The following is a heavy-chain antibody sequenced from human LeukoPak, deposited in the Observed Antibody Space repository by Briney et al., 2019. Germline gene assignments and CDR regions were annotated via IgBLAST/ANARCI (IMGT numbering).Heavy chain of an antibody. Sequence: ATVKLSCKVSGYSFTVVYTHWVRQAPGKGLEWMGGFDPEDGDEIYAQMARRRLTMTEDTSIDTALMEWRAQKSDDAAVFYCVTDIRSGWRNYWGQGTLITVSS. V-gene: IGHV1-24*01. D-gene: IGHD6-19*01. CDR2: FDPEDGDE. J-gene: IGHJ4*02. CDR1: GYSFTVVY. CDR3: VTDIRSGWRNY.